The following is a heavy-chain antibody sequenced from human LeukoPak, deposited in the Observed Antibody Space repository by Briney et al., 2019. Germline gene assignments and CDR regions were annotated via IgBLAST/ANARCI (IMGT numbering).Heavy chain of an antibody. D-gene: IGHD2-2*01. J-gene: IGHJ4*02. Sequence: GGSLRLSCAASGFTFSSYSMNWVRQAPGKGLEWVSYISSSSTIYYADSVKGRFTISRDNAKNSLYLQMNSLRAEDTAVYYCAKASGQAGYCSSTSCHYTFDYWGQGTLVTVSS. CDR3: AKASGQAGYCSSTSCHYTFDY. V-gene: IGHV3-48*01. CDR1: GFTFSSYS. CDR2: ISSSSTI.